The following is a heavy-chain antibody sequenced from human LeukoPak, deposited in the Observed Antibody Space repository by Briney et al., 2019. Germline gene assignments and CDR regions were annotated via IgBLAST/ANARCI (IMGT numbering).Heavy chain of an antibody. CDR2: ISYDGSNK. CDR1: GFTFSSYA. V-gene: IGHV3-30-3*01. CDR3: ASAKQWLDI. Sequence: GGSLRLSCAASGFTFSSYAMRWVRQAPGKGLEWVAVISYDGSNKYYADSVKGRFTISRDNSKNTLYLQMNSLRAEDTAVYYCASAKQWLDIWGQGTLVTVSS. D-gene: IGHD6-19*01. J-gene: IGHJ4*02.